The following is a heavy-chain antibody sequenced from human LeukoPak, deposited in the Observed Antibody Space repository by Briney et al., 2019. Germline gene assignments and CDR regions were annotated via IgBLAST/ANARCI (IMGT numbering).Heavy chain of an antibody. Sequence: GESPKISCRGSGYSFTSYWIGWVRQMPGNGLEGMGIIYPGDSDTRYSPSFQGQVTISADKSISTAYLQWGSLKASDTAMYYCARRGDWFDPWGQGTRVTVPS. V-gene: IGHV5-51*01. J-gene: IGHJ5*02. D-gene: IGHD1-26*01. CDR1: GYSFTSYW. CDR3: ARRGDWFDP. CDR2: IYPGDSDT.